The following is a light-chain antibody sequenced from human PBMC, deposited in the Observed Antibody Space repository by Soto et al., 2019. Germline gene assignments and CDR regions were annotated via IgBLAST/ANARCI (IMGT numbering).Light chain of an antibody. CDR3: QKADTFPLA. CDR2: AAS. Sequence: DLQMTQSPSSVSAYVGDSVTITCRASQDISRWLAWYQQKPGKAPRLLIYAASTLESGVPSRFRGSGSGTPFTLTITTLLPEDFATYYCQKADTFPLAFGGGTKLEI. V-gene: IGKV1-12*01. CDR1: QDISRW. J-gene: IGKJ4*02.